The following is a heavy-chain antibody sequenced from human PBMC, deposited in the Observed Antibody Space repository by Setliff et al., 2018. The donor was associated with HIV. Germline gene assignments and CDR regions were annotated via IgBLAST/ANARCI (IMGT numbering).Heavy chain of an antibody. D-gene: IGHD6-19*01. Sequence: ASVKVSCKASGGTFSSYPISWVRQAPGQGLEWMGGIIPIFGTTHYAQKFQGRVTVTADESTSTAYMQLSSLRSDDTAVYYCARDGYSSGWYIYSFDPWGQGTLVTVSS. CDR1: GGTFSSYP. CDR2: IIPIFGTT. V-gene: IGHV1-69*13. CDR3: ARDGYSSGWYIYSFDP. J-gene: IGHJ5*02.